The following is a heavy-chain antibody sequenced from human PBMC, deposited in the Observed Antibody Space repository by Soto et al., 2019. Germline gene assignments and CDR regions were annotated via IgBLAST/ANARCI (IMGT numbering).Heavy chain of an antibody. V-gene: IGHV3-23*01. CDR1: GFTFSSHA. CDR2: ISGSGGST. J-gene: IGHJ6*02. Sequence: GGSLRLSCAASGFTFSSHAMSWVRQAPGKGLEWVSAISGSGGSTYYADSVKGRFTISRDNSKNTLYLQMNSLRAEDTAVYYCAKDLDRITIFGVVTPHPVGKYYYGMDVWGQGTTVTVSS. CDR3: AKDLDRITIFGVVTPHPVGKYYYGMDV. D-gene: IGHD3-3*01.